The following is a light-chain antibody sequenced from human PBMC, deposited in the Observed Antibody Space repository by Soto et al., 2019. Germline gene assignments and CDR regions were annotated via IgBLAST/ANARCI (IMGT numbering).Light chain of an antibody. Sequence: EIVLTQSPATLSLSPGERATNSCRASQSVTKYLSWYQQKPGQAPRLLIYDASNRATGIPARFSGSGSGTDFTLTISSLEPEDFAVYYCQQRTIWPLTFGGGTKVDIK. V-gene: IGKV3-11*01. J-gene: IGKJ4*01. CDR3: QQRTIWPLT. CDR1: QSVTKY. CDR2: DAS.